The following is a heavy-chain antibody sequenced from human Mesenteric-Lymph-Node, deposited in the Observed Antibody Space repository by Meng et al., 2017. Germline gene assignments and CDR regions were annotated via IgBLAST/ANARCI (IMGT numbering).Heavy chain of an antibody. V-gene: IGHV1-8*01. CDR1: GYTFTSYD. CDR2: MNPNSGNT. J-gene: IGHJ5*02. D-gene: IGHD3-3*01. CDR3: ARGLDGASLYDFWSGYYTRFDP. Sequence: ASVKVSCKASGYTFTSYDINWVRQATGQGLEWMGWMNPNSGNTGYAQKFQGRVTMTRNTSISTAYMELSSLRSEDTAVYYCARGLDGASLYDFWSGYYTRFDPWGQGTLVTVSS.